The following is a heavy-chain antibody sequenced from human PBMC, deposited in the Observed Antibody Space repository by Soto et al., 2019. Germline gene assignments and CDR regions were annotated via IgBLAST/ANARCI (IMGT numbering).Heavy chain of an antibody. D-gene: IGHD5-12*01. CDR2: INPNSGGT. J-gene: IGHJ4*02. CDR1: GYTFTGYY. CDR3: ARVTGLRATPFDY. Sequence: ASVKVSCKASGYTFTGYYMHWVRQAPGQGLEWMGWINPNSGGTNYAQKFQGRVTTTRDTSISTAYMELSRLRSDDTAVYYCARVTGLRATPFDYWGQGTLVTVSS. V-gene: IGHV1-2*02.